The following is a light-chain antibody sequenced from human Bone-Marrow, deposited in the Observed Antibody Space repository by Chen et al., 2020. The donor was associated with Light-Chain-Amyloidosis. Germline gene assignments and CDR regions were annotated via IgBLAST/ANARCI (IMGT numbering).Light chain of an antibody. CDR1: QSIRGN. J-gene: IGKJ1*01. V-gene: IGKV3-15*01. CDR2: GAS. Sequence: VMTQSPVALSVSPGDTATLSCRASQSIRGNLAWYQQRPGQAPRLLIYGASARATGIPARFSGSGCETDFTLTISTIQSEDFAVYYCQQYNNWPLTFGQGTRVDIK. CDR3: QQYNNWPLT.